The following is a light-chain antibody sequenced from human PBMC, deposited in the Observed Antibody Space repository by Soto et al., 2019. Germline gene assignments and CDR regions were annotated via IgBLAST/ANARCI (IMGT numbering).Light chain of an antibody. J-gene: IGKJ4*01. CDR2: DAS. Sequence: DIQMTQSPSSLSASVGDRVTIACRASQGISIYLAWYQQKPGKVPQLLIYDASTLQSGVPSRFSGRGSGTDFTLTNSGLQPEDVATYSCQKYNGAPRTFGGGTKVEIK. CDR3: QKYNGAPRT. CDR1: QGISIY. V-gene: IGKV1-27*01.